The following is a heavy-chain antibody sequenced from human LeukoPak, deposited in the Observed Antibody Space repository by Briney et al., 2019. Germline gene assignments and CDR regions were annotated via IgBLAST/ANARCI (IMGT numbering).Heavy chain of an antibody. J-gene: IGHJ4*02. V-gene: IGHV4-30-4*01. D-gene: IGHD3-10*01. CDR3: VRGTADYYGSGTMGSSDY. CDR2: IFYSGST. Sequence: SETLSLTCTVSGGSISSGDYSWSWIRQPPGKGLEWIVNIFYSGSTYYNPSLKSRVTMSVDTSKNQFSLMLTSVTAADTAVYYCVRGTADYYGSGTMGSSDYWGQGTLVTVSS. CDR1: GGSISSGDYS.